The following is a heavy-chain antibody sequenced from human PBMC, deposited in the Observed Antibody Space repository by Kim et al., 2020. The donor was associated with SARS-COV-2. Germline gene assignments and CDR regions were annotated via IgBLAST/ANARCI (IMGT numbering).Heavy chain of an antibody. CDR2: IIRRSRHI. V-gene: IGHV3-21*01. D-gene: IGHD6-13*01. J-gene: IGHJ4*02. Sequence: GGSLRLSCAASGFTFSSYSMKWVLQSPGKGLQWVASIIRRSRHIYYADSMKGRFTISRDNAKNSLYLQMNSLRAEDTAVYYCARVVPSAAGYAGIDYWGQGTLVTDSS. CDR1: GFTFSSYS. CDR3: ARVVPSAAGYAGIDY.